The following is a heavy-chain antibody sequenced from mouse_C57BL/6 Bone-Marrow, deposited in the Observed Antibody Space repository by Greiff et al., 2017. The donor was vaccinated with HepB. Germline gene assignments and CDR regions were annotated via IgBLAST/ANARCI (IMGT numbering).Heavy chain of an antibody. J-gene: IGHJ4*01. D-gene: IGHD1-1*01. CDR1: GYTFTDYY. Sequence: VHVKQSGPVLVKPGASVKMSCKASGYTFTDYYMNWVKQSHGKSLEWIGVINPYNGGTSYNQKFKGKATLTVDKSSSTAYMELNSLTSEDSAVYYCANYGSSLYAMDYWGQGTSVTVSS. CDR3: ANYGSSLYAMDY. CDR2: INPYNGGT. V-gene: IGHV1-19*01.